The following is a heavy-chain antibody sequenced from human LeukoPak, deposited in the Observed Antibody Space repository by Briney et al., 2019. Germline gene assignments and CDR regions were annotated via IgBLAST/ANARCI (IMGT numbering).Heavy chain of an antibody. D-gene: IGHD3-10*01. CDR3: ARDRTGSGCMDV. CDR1: GGTFSSYA. Sequence: SVKVSCKASGGTFSSYAISWVRQAPGQGLEWRGGIIPIFGTANYAQKFQGRVTITADESTSTAYMELSSLRSEDTAVYYCARDRTGSGCMDVWGKGTTVTVSS. CDR2: IIPIFGTA. J-gene: IGHJ6*04. V-gene: IGHV1-69*01.